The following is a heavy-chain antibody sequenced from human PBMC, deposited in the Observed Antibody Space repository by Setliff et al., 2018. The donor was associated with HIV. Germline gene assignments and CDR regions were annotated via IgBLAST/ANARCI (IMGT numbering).Heavy chain of an antibody. CDR3: ARGTRVGANDAFDI. J-gene: IGHJ3*02. Sequence: ASVKVSCKAVGYTFSGYYLHWVRQAPGQGLEWMGRINPKSGGTQYSQKFQGRVAMTRDTSISTAYMELSRLRSDDTAVYYCARGTRVGANDAFDIWGQGTMVTVSS. D-gene: IGHD1-26*01. CDR1: GYTFSGYY. CDR2: INPKSGGT. V-gene: IGHV1-2*06.